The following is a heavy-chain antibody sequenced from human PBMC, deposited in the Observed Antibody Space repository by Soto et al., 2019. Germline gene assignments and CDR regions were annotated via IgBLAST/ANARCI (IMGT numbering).Heavy chain of an antibody. CDR2: IYYSGST. V-gene: IGHV4-30-4*01. J-gene: IGHJ6*02. CDR3: ARDDASGYPYYYYGMDV. Sequence: QVQLQESGPGLVKPSQTLSLTCTVSGGSISSGDYYWSWIRQPPGKGLEWIGYIYYSGSTYYNPSLKGRVTISVDTSKNQFSLKLSSVTAADTAVYYCARDDASGYPYYYYGMDVWGQGTTVTVSS. D-gene: IGHD3-3*01. CDR1: GGSISSGDYY.